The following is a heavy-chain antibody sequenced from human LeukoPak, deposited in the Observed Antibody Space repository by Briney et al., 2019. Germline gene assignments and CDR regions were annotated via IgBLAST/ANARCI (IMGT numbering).Heavy chain of an antibody. V-gene: IGHV4-59*01. D-gene: IGHD4-17*01. CDR1: GASITTSY. CDR2: IYYSGGT. CDR3: ARGPVTTGYFAY. J-gene: IGHJ4*02. Sequence: SETLSLTCTVSGASITTSYWSWIRQPPGKGLEWIGYIYYSGGTNYNPSLKSRVTISVDTSKNQFSLKLSSVTGADTAVYFCARGPVTTGYFAYWGQGTLVTVSS.